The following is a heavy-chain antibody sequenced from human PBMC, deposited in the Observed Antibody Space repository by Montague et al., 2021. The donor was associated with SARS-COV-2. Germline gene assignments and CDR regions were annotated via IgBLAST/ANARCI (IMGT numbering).Heavy chain of an antibody. J-gene: IGHJ4*02. Sequence: SETLSLTCTVSGGSISSSSYYWGWIRQPPGKGLEWIGCSYHSGTTHYXPSLKSRVTISLDTSNNHFSLKVTSVTAADTAVYYCARAPYYGPGKPYQFDYWGRGTLVTVSS. CDR3: ARAPYYGPGKPYQFDY. CDR2: SYHSGTT. V-gene: IGHV4-39*02. CDR1: GGSISSSSYY. D-gene: IGHD3-10*01.